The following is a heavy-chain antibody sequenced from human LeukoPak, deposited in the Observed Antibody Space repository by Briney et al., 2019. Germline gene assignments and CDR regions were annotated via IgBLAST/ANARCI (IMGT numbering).Heavy chain of an antibody. Sequence: GESLEISCKGSGYSFTNYWIGWVGRVPGKGLEWMGIIYPGDSDTRYSPSFQGQVIISADKSISTTYLQWSSLKASDTAMYYCARRYSGSSIDYWGLGTLVTVSS. D-gene: IGHD5-12*01. V-gene: IGHV5-51*01. CDR2: IYPGDSDT. J-gene: IGHJ4*02. CDR3: ARRYSGSSIDY. CDR1: GYSFTNYW.